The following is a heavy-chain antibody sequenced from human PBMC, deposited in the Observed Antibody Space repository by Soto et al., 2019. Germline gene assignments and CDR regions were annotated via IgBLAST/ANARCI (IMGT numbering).Heavy chain of an antibody. CDR1: GESFSGYY. Sequence: PSETLSLTCAVYGESFSGYYWSWIHQHPGKGLEWIGEINHSGSTNYNPSLKSRVTISVDTSKNQFSLKLSSVTAADTAVYYCARVLKASDFWSGYYSNWFDPWGQGTLVTVSS. J-gene: IGHJ5*02. CDR3: ARVLKASDFWSGYYSNWFDP. D-gene: IGHD3-3*01. CDR2: INHSGST. V-gene: IGHV4-34*01.